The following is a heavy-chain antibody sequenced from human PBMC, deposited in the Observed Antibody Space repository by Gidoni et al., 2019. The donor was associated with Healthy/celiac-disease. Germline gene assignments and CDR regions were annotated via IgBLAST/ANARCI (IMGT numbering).Heavy chain of an antibody. CDR1: GGSISSSSYY. D-gene: IGHD3-22*01. V-gene: IGHV4-39*01. CDR2: IYYSGST. CDR3: ARLQGFYDSSGYGVY. J-gene: IGHJ4*02. Sequence: QLQLQESGPGLVKPSETLSLTCTVSGGSISSSSYYWGWIRQPPGKGLEWIGSIYYSGSTYYNPSLKSRVTISVDTSKNQFSLKLSSVTAADTAVYYCARLQGFYDSSGYGVYWGQGTLVTVSS.